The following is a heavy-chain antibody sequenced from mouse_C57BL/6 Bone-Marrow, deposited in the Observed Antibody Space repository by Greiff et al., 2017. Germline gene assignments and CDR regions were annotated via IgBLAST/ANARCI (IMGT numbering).Heavy chain of an antibody. J-gene: IGHJ3*01. CDR2: ISDGGSYT. CDR1: GFPFSSYA. V-gene: IGHV5-4*01. CDR3: ARKGSNSAWFAY. Sequence: EVQGVESGGGLVEPGGSLKLSCAASGFPFSSYAMSWVRQTPEKRLEWVATISDGGSYTYYPDNVKGRFTISRDNAKNNLYLQMSHLKSEDTAMYYCARKGSNSAWFAYWGQGTLVTVSA. D-gene: IGHD2-5*01.